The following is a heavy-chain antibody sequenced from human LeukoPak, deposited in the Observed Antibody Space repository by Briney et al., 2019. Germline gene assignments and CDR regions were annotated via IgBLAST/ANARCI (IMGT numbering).Heavy chain of an antibody. CDR3: ATISAAAGTVDY. CDR1: GGSFSGYY. D-gene: IGHD6-13*01. V-gene: IGHV4-34*01. CDR2: INHSGST. Sequence: PSETLSLTCAVYGGSFSGYYWSWIRQPPGKGLEWIGEINHSGSTNYNPSLKSRVTISVDTSKNQFSLKLSSVTAADTAVYYCATISAAAGTVDYWGQGTLVTVYS. J-gene: IGHJ4*02.